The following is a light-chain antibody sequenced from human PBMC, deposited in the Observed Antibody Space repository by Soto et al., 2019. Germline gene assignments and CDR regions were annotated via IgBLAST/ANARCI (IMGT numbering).Light chain of an antibody. J-gene: IGKJ1*01. Sequence: DIVMTQSPLSLPVTPGEPASISCRSSQSLLPSNGYKYLDWYLQKPGQSPQVLIYLGSNRSSGVADWFSGSGSGTDFTLKISRVEAEDVGVYYCMQALQTTWTFGQGTKVEIK. CDR3: MQALQTTWT. V-gene: IGKV2-28*01. CDR1: QSLLPSNGYKY. CDR2: LGS.